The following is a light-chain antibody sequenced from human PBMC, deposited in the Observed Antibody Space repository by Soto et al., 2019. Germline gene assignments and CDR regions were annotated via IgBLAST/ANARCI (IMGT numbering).Light chain of an antibody. CDR1: QSIGSSY. V-gene: IGKV3-20*01. Sequence: EIALTQSPGTLSLSPGERATLSCRASQSIGSSYLAWYQQKPGQAPRLLIYGASSRATGIADRFSGSGSGTDFTLTISRLEPEDFAVYYCQQYGSSQTFGQGTKVDIK. J-gene: IGKJ1*01. CDR3: QQYGSSQT. CDR2: GAS.